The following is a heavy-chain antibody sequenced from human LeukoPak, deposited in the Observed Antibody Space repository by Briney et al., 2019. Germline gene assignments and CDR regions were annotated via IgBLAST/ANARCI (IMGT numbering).Heavy chain of an antibody. CDR3: ARGRNPQRQYSSSWPLGY. J-gene: IGHJ4*02. CDR1: GGSFSGYY. V-gene: IGHV4-34*01. Sequence: SSETLSLTCAVYGGSFSGYYWSWIRQPPGKGLEWIGEINHSGSTNYNPSLKSRVTISVDTSKNQFSLKLSSVTAADTAVYYCARGRNPQRQYSSSWPLGYWGQGTLVTVSS. D-gene: IGHD6-13*01. CDR2: INHSGST.